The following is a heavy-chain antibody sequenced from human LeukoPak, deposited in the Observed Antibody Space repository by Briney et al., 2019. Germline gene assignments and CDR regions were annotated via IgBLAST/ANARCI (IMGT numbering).Heavy chain of an antibody. CDR2: IIPIFGTA. V-gene: IGHV1-69*13. Sequence: SVKVSCKASGGTFSSYAISWVRQAPGQGLEWMGGIIPIFGTANYAQKFQGRVTITADESTSTAYMELSSLRSEDTAVYYCAREGTVTTTDAFDIWGQGTMVSVSS. J-gene: IGHJ3*02. CDR1: GGTFSSYA. CDR3: AREGTVTTTDAFDI. D-gene: IGHD4-17*01.